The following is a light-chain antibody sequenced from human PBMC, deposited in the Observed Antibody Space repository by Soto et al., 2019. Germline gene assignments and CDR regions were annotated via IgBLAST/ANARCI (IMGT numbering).Light chain of an antibody. CDR2: GAS. J-gene: IGKJ3*01. CDR1: QSVTSNY. V-gene: IGKV3D-20*02. CDR3: QQRSNWPCT. Sequence: EVVLTQSPGTLSLSPGERATLSCRASQSVTSNYLAWYQQKPGKAPRLLIYGASSRATDIPDRFSGSGSGTDLTLTISRLEPEDFAVYYCQQRSNWPCTFGPGTKVDIK.